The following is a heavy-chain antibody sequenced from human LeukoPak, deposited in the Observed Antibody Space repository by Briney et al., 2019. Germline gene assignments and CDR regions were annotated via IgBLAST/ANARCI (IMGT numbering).Heavy chain of an antibody. Sequence: SETLSLTCAVYGGSFSGYYWSWIRQPPGKGLEWIGEINHSGRTNYNPSLKSRVTISVDTSKNQFSLKLSSVTAADTAVYYCARGNLVATLYFDYWGQGALVTVSS. CDR1: GGSFSGYY. J-gene: IGHJ4*02. V-gene: IGHV4-34*01. CDR3: ARGNLVATLYFDY. D-gene: IGHD5-12*01. CDR2: INHSGRT.